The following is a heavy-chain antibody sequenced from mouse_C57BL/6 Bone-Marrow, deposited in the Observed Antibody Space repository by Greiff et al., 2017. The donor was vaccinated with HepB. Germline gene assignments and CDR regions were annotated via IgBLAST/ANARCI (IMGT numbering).Heavy chain of an antibody. CDR2: INPNNGGT. CDR1: GYTFTDYN. J-gene: IGHJ4*01. CDR3: ARLGWLRAMDY. D-gene: IGHD2-2*01. Sequence: VQLKQSGPELVKPGASVKIPCKASGYTFTDYNMDWVKQSHGKSLEWIGDINPNNGGTIYNQKFKGKATLTVDKSSSTAYMELRSLTSEDTAVYYCARLGWLRAMDYWGQGTSVTVSS. V-gene: IGHV1-18*01.